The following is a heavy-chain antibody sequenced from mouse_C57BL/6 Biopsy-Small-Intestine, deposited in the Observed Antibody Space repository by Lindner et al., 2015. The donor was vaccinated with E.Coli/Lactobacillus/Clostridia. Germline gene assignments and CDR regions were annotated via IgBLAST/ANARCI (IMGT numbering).Heavy chain of an antibody. CDR2: FHPYNDDT. D-gene: IGHD2-10*01. CDR3: ARTYYGNYGGFAY. V-gene: IGHV1-47*01. J-gene: IGHJ3*01. CDR1: GYTFTTYP. Sequence: VQLQESGAELVKPGASVKMSCKASGYTFTTYPIEWMKQNHGKSLEWIGNFHPYNDDTKYNEKFKGKATLTVEKSSSTVYLELSRLTSDDSAVYYCARTYYGNYGGFAYWGQGTLVTVSA.